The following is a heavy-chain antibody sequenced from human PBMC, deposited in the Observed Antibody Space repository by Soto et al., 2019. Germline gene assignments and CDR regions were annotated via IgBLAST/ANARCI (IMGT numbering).Heavy chain of an antibody. Sequence: PGGSLRLSCAASGFTFSDYYMSWIRQAPGKGLEWISYISNSGSTVYYADSVKGRFAISRDNAKNSLSLQMSSLRAEDTAVYYCVRSKLEVGDAFDNWGQSTMVTVSS. CDR2: ISNSGSTV. CDR3: VRSKLEVGDAFDN. D-gene: IGHD1-1*01. J-gene: IGHJ3*02. V-gene: IGHV3-11*01. CDR1: GFTFSDYY.